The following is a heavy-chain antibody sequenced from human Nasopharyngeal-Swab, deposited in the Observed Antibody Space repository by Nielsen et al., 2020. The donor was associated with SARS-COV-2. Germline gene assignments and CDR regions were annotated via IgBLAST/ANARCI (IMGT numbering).Heavy chain of an antibody. D-gene: IGHD6-13*01. Sequence: SETLSLTCTVSGYFISSGYYWGWIRQPPGKGLEWIGSIYHSGSTYYNPSLKSRVTISVDTSKNQFSLKLSSVTAADTAVYYCTYSSSWYFYGMDVWGQGTTVTVSS. CDR3: TYSSSWYFYGMDV. V-gene: IGHV4-38-2*02. CDR2: IYHSGST. J-gene: IGHJ6*02. CDR1: GYFISSGYY.